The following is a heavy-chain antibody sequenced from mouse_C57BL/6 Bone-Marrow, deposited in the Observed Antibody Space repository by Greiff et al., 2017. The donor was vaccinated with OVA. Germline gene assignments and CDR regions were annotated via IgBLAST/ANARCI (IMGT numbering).Heavy chain of an antibody. D-gene: IGHD1-1*01. J-gene: IGHJ4*01. V-gene: IGHV1-61*01. Sequence: QVQLQQPGAELVRPGSSVKLSCKASGYTFTSYWMDWVKQTPGQGLEWIGNIYPSDSETHYNQKFKDKATLTVDKSSSTAYMQLISLTSEDSAVYYCARGITTVHYAMDYWGQGTSVTVSS. CDR2: IYPSDSET. CDR3: ARGITTVHYAMDY. CDR1: GYTFTSYW.